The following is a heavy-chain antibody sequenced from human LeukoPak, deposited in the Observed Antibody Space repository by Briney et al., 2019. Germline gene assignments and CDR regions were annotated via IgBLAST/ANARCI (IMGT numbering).Heavy chain of an antibody. V-gene: IGHV4-59*01. CDR2: IYYSGST. CDR3: ARGGSYNSQH. CDR1: GGSISSYY. J-gene: IGHJ1*01. D-gene: IGHD1-26*01. Sequence: SETLSLTCTVSGGSISSYYWSWIRQPPGKGLEWIGYIYYSGSTNYNPSLKSRVTISVDTSKNQFSLKLSSVTAADTAVYYCARGGSYNSQHWGQGTLVTVSS.